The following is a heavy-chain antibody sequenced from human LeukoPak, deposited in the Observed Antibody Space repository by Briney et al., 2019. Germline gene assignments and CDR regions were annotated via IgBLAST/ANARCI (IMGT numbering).Heavy chain of an antibody. V-gene: IGHV3-53*01. Sequence: PGGSLRLSCAASGFTVSTNYMSWVRQAPGKGLEWVSVIFRDDTTYYADSVKGRFTISRDNSKNTLYLQMNNLRAEDTAVYYCARGTGKMATPYYYGMDVWGQGTTVTVSS. J-gene: IGHJ6*02. CDR3: ARGTGKMATPYYYGMDV. CDR1: GFTVSTNY. D-gene: IGHD5-24*01. CDR2: IFRDDTT.